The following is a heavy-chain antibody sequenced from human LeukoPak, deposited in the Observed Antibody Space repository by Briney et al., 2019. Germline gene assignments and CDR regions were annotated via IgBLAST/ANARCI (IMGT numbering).Heavy chain of an antibody. J-gene: IGHJ4*02. CDR1: GGSDSSGSYY. V-gene: IGHV4-61*01. Sequence: KPSETLSLTCTVSGGSDSSGSYYWSWIRQPPGKGLEWIGCIYYIGSTNYNPSLKSRVTISVDTSKNQFSLKLSSVTAADTAVYYCARDDLVVPAAMCYWGQGTLVTVSS. CDR3: ARDDLVVPAAMCY. D-gene: IGHD2-2*01. CDR2: IYYIGST.